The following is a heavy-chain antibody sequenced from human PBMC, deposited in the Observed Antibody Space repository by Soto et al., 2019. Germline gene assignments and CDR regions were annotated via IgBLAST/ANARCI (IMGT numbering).Heavy chain of an antibody. CDR2: YDPEDGET. CDR3: ETDSGMLVVKVPRKWGFEP. J-gene: IGHJ5*02. CDR1: GYTLTELS. V-gene: IGHV1-24*01. D-gene: IGHD3-22*01. Sequence: ASVKVSCKVSGYTLTELSMHWVRQAPGKGLEWMGGYDPEDGETIYAQKFQGRVTMTEDTSTDTAYMELRSLRSEDTAVYYCETDSGMLVVKVPRKWGFEPWGQGTLVTVSS.